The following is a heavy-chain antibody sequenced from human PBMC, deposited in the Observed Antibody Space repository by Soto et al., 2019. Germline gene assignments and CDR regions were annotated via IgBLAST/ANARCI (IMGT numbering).Heavy chain of an antibody. Sequence: PSETLSLTCTFSGFSISSGDYYLSWIRQHPGKGLEWIGYIYHSGSTYYNPSLKSRVTISVDTSKNQFSLKLSSVTAADTAVYYCARDVRPAHTNWFDPWGQGTLVTVSS. CDR2: IYHSGST. CDR3: ARDVRPAHTNWFDP. V-gene: IGHV4-31*03. D-gene: IGHD2-8*01. CDR1: GFSISSGDYY. J-gene: IGHJ5*02.